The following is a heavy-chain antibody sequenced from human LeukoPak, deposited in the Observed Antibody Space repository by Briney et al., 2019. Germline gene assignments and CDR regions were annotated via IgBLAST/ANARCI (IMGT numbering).Heavy chain of an antibody. D-gene: IGHD1-26*01. Sequence: SETLSLTCTVSGGSISSGTYYWGWVRQPPGKGLEWIGSIYSSGSTYYNPSLKSRVTISVDTSKNQFPLNLSSVTAAGMAVYYCARLALVGASRVVDYWGQGTLVTVSS. J-gene: IGHJ4*02. CDR3: ARLALVGASRVVDY. V-gene: IGHV4-39*01. CDR1: GGSISSGTYY. CDR2: IYSSGST.